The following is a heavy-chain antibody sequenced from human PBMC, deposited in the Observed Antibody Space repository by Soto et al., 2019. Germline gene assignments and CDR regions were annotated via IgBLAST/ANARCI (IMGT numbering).Heavy chain of an antibody. CDR3: ATWVDYGDFEGFDF. V-gene: IGHV1-2*04. J-gene: IGHJ4*02. CDR2: VDPNGGGS. CDR1: GYSFTDYK. D-gene: IGHD4-17*01. Sequence: ASVKVSCKTSGYSFTDYKLHWVRQAPGQGLEWMGWVDPNGGGSNSARKFQGSVTMTWVTSITTAYLDLTRLTTNDTATYFCATWVDYGDFEGFDFWGQGTLVTVPQ.